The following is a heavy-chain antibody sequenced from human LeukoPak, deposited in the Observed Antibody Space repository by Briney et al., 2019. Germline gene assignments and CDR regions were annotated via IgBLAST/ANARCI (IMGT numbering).Heavy chain of an antibody. Sequence: PGGSLRLSCAASAFTVSSYAMSWVRQAPGKGLEWDSAISGSGGSTYYADSVKGRFTISRDNSKNTLYLQMNSLRAEDTAVYYCARVDTLGSSWGQGTLVTVSS. D-gene: IGHD6-13*01. J-gene: IGHJ4*02. V-gene: IGHV3-23*01. CDR2: ISGSGGST. CDR3: ARVDTLGSS. CDR1: AFTVSSYA.